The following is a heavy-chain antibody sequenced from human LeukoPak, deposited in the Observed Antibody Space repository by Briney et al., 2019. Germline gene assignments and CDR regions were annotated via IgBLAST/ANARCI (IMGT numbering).Heavy chain of an antibody. Sequence: GGSLRLSCVGSGFTFSSYWMHWVRQAPGKGLVWVSRINSDGRSTSYADSVKGRFTISRDNAKNTLYLQMNSLRAEDTAVYYCASLGHAGYYDFWSGYYMPYYMDVWGKGTTVTVSS. J-gene: IGHJ6*03. CDR2: INSDGRST. D-gene: IGHD3-3*01. CDR1: GFTFSSYW. V-gene: IGHV3-74*01. CDR3: ASLGHAGYYDFWSGYYMPYYMDV.